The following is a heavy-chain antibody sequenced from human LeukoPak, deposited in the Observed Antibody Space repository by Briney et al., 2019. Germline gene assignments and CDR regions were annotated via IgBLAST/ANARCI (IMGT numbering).Heavy chain of an antibody. J-gene: IGHJ5*02. D-gene: IGHD6-13*01. CDR2: INHSGST. Sequence: SETLSFTCAVYGGSFSGYYWSWIRQPPGKGLEWIGEINHSGSTNYNPSLKSRVTISVDTSKNQFSLKLSSVTAADTAVYYCASGLGIAAAGTWFDPWGQGTLVTVTS. CDR1: GGSFSGYY. CDR3: ASGLGIAAAGTWFDP. V-gene: IGHV4-34*01.